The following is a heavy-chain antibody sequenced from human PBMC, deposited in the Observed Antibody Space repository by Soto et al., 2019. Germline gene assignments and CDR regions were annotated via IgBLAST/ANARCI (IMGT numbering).Heavy chain of an antibody. D-gene: IGHD6-13*01. Sequence: GGSLRLSCAASGFTFSSYAMSWVRQAPGKGLEWVSAISGSGGSTYYADSVKGRFTISRDNSKNTLYLQMNSLRAEDACVYCCAKDQKQQLGWGWGQGTLVTVSS. CDR2: ISGSGGST. CDR3: AKDQKQQLGWG. J-gene: IGHJ4*02. V-gene: IGHV3-23*01. CDR1: GFTFSSYA.